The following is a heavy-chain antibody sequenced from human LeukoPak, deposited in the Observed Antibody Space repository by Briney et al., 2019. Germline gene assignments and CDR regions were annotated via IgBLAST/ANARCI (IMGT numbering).Heavy chain of an antibody. J-gene: IGHJ4*02. Sequence: GGSLRLSCAASGFTFSTYTMNWVRQAPGKGLEWVSYITSSSSAIYYADSVKGRFTISRDNAKNSLYLQMNSLRAEDTAVYYFVRDLDSVAFLWGQGTLVSASS. CDR2: ITSSSSAI. D-gene: IGHD3/OR15-3a*01. CDR1: GFTFSTYT. V-gene: IGHV3-48*01. CDR3: VRDLDSVAFL.